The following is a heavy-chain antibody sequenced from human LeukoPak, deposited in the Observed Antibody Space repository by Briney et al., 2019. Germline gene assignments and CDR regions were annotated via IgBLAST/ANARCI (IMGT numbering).Heavy chain of an antibody. CDR3: ARERVDAFDI. V-gene: IGHV4-59*01. CDR1: GGSISSYY. J-gene: IGHJ3*02. CDR2: IYYSGST. Sequence: SETLSLTCTVSGGSISSYYWSWIRQPPGKGLEWIGYIYYSGSTNYNPSLKSRVTISVDTSKNQFSLKLGSVTAADTAVYYCARERVDAFDIWGQGTMVTVSS.